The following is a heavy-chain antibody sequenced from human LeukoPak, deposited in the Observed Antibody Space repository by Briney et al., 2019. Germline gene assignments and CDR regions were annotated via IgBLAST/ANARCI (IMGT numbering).Heavy chain of an antibody. Sequence: GGSLRLSCAASGFTFSSYWMSWVRQAPGKGLEWVANINQDGSEKYYVDSVKGRFTISRDNAKNSLYLQMNSLRAEDTAVYYCARRSSGWYEWCFQYWGQGTLVTVSS. CDR1: GFTFSSYW. CDR3: ARRSSGWYEWCFQY. J-gene: IGHJ4*02. V-gene: IGHV3-7*01. CDR2: INQDGSEK. D-gene: IGHD6-19*01.